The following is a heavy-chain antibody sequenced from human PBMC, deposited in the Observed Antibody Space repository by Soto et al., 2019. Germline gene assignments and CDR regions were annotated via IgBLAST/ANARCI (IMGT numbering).Heavy chain of an antibody. D-gene: IGHD1-26*01. V-gene: IGHV1-18*01. J-gene: IGHJ5*02. CDR3: ARDYQVGATTHPPDWFDP. CDR2: ISAYNGNT. Sequence: ASVKVSCKASGYTFTSYGISWVRQAPGQGLEWMGWISAYNGNTNYAQKLQGRVTMTTDTSTSTAYMELRSLRPDDTAVYYCARDYQVGATTHPPDWFDPWGQGTLVTVSS. CDR1: GYTFTSYG.